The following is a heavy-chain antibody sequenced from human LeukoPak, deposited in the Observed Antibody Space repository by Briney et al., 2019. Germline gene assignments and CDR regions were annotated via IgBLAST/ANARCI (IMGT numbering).Heavy chain of an antibody. Sequence: GGSLRLSCVASGFTFDAYAMHWVRQAPGKGLEWVSLISGAGGSTYYADSVKGRFTISRDNSKNSLYLQMNSLRTEDTAGYYCANVHYDSSGYYRFNYWGQGTLVTVSS. V-gene: IGHV3-43*02. CDR1: GFTFDAYA. J-gene: IGHJ4*02. CDR2: ISGAGGST. D-gene: IGHD3-22*01. CDR3: ANVHYDSSGYYRFNY.